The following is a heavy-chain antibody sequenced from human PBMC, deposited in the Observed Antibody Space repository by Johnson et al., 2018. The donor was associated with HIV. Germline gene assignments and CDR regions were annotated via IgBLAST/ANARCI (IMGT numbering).Heavy chain of an antibody. J-gene: IGHJ3*02. V-gene: IGHV3-30-3*01. D-gene: IGHD4-17*01. CDR2: ISYDGSNK. CDR3: ARLRGACDI. CDR1: GFTFSSYA. Sequence: QVQLVESGGGVVQPGRSLRLSCAASGFTFSSYAMHWVRQAPGKGLEWVAVISYDGSNKYYADSVKGRFTISRDNSKNTVYLQMNSRRSDDTAVYYCARLRGACDIWGQGTMVTVSS.